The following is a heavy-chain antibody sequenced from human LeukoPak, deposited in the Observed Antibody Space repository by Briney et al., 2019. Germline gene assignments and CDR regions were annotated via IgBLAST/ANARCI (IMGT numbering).Heavy chain of an antibody. J-gene: IGHJ4*02. D-gene: IGHD3-22*01. CDR3: ARGVDYYDSGGTIYY. CDR1: GFTFRNYP. CDR2: ISYDGSNK. Sequence: GGSLRLSCAASGFTFRNYPFHWVRQAPGKGLEWVAVISYDGSNKYYADSVKGRFTISRDNSKNTLYLQMNSLRAEDTAVYYCARGVDYYDSGGTIYYWGQGTLVTVSS. V-gene: IGHV3-30-3*01.